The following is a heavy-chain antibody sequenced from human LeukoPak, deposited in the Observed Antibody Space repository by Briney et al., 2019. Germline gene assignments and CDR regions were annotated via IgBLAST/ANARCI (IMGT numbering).Heavy chain of an antibody. Sequence: SETLSLTCTVSGGSISSGGYYRSWIRQHPGKGLEWIGYIYYSGSTYYNPSLKSRVTISVDTSKNQFSLKLSSVTAADTAVYYCARVATMIDNWFDPWGQGTLVTVSS. D-gene: IGHD3-22*01. CDR1: GGSISSGGYY. CDR3: ARVATMIDNWFDP. V-gene: IGHV4-31*03. CDR2: IYYSGST. J-gene: IGHJ5*02.